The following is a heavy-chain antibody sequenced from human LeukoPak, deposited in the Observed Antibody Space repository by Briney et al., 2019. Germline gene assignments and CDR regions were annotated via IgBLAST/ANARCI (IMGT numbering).Heavy chain of an antibody. V-gene: IGHV4-4*09. CDR1: GDSVTRYY. CDR2: IYNIGST. CDR3: ARRVVSERRTTFDNWFAP. Sequence: PSETLSLTCSVSGDSVTRYYWNWIRQSPGKGPEGIGYIYNIGSTWYNPSLKNRVSISADSSKNQFSLRLTSVTAADTAVYYCARRVVSERRTTFDNWFAPWGQGILVTVSS. J-gene: IGHJ5*02. D-gene: IGHD2/OR15-2a*01.